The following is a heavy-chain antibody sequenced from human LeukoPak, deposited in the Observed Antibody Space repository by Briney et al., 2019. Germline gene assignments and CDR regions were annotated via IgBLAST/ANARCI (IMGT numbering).Heavy chain of an antibody. V-gene: IGHV1-18*01. CDR2: ISAYNGNT. Sequence: ASVKVSCKASGYTFTSYGISWVRQAPGQGLEWMGWISAYNGNTNYAQKLQGRVTMTTDTSTGTAYMDLRNLRFDDTAVYFCARSGRGTYYYFDLWGQGTLVTVSS. CDR1: GYTFTSYG. CDR3: ARSGRGTYYYFDL. D-gene: IGHD1-26*01. J-gene: IGHJ4*02.